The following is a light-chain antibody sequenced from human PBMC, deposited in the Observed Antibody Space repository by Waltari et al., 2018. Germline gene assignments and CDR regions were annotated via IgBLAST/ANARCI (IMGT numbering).Light chain of an antibody. CDR2: WAS. V-gene: IGKV4-1*01. CDR1: QSVLFSLNNKNY. Sequence: DIVMTQSPDSLAVSLGERATINCKSSQSVLFSLNNKNYLACDQQKPGQPPKLLIYWASTRESGVPDRFSGSESGTDFNLTISSLQAEDVAVYYCQQYCTTPLTFGGGTKVEIK. J-gene: IGKJ4*01. CDR3: QQYCTTPLT.